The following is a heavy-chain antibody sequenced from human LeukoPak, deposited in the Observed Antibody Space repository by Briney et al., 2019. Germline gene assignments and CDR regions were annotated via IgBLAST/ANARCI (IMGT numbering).Heavy chain of an antibody. CDR2: ISSNGCST. J-gene: IGHJ3*02. CDR1: GFTFSSYA. V-gene: IGHV3-64*01. Sequence: GGSLRLSCAASGFTFSSYAMLWVRQTPGKGLEYVSTISSNGCSTYYANSVKGRFTISRDNSKNTLYLQMGSLRAEDMAVYYCARLGVGDAFDIWGQGTMVTVSS. CDR3: ARLGVGDAFDI. D-gene: IGHD1-26*01.